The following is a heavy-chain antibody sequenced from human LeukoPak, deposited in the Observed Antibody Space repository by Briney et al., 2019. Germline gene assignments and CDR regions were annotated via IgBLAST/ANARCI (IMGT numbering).Heavy chain of an antibody. CDR3: ARGSDTAAGLY. CDR1: GGSFSGYY. V-gene: IGHV4-34*01. Sequence: TSETLSLTCAVYGGSFSGYYWSWIRQPPGKGLEWIGEINHSGSTNYNPSLKSRVSISVDSSKDQFSLKVSSVTAADTAVYYCARGSDTAAGLYWGQGTLVTVSS. D-gene: IGHD6-13*01. CDR2: INHSGST. J-gene: IGHJ4*02.